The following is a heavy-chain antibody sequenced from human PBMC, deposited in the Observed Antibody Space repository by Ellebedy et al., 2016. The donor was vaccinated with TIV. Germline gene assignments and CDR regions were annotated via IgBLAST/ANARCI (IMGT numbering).Heavy chain of an antibody. CDR1: GFTTSG. V-gene: IGHV3-30*02. Sequence: GESLKISCAASGFTTSGMHWVRRAPGKGLEWVAFIRSDGTTKYYADSVKGRFTISRDNSKNTLDLQMTSLRAEDTALYYCVKGAYPVPTVMAVWGQGTMVIVSS. D-gene: IGHD3-16*01. CDR2: IRSDGTTK. CDR3: VKGAYPVPTVMAV. J-gene: IGHJ6*02.